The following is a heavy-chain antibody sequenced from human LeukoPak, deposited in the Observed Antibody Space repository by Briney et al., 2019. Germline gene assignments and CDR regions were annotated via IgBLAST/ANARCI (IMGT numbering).Heavy chain of an antibody. CDR3: ARLSYYGSGSYYTAHHYYYMDV. CDR2: INHSGST. D-gene: IGHD3-10*01. CDR1: GGSFSGYY. V-gene: IGHV4-34*01. J-gene: IGHJ6*03. Sequence: SETLSLTCAVYGGSFSGYYWSWIRQPPGKGLEWIGEINHSGSTNYNPSLKSRVTISVDTSKNQFSLKLSSVTAADTAVYYCARLSYYGSGSYYTAHHYYYMDVWGKGTTVTISS.